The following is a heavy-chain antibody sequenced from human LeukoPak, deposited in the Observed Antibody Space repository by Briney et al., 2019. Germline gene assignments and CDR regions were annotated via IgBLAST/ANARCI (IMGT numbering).Heavy chain of an antibody. V-gene: IGHV4-39*07. J-gene: IGHJ4*02. CDR3: ARTPQPTYYFDY. Sequence: SETLSLTCTVSRGSISSGSYYWGWIRRPPGKGLEWIGSMYYSGSTYYNPSLKSRVTISVDTSKNQFSLKLSTVTAADTAVYYCARTPQPTYYFDYWGQGTLVTVSS. CDR2: MYYSGST. CDR1: RGSISSGSYY.